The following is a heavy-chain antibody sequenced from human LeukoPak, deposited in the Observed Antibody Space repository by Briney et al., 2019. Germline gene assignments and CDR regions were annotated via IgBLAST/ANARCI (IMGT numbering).Heavy chain of an antibody. Sequence: GGSLRLSCAASGFTFSSYAMSWVRQAPGKGLEWVSAISGCGGSTYYADSVKGRFTISRDNSKNTLYLQMNSLRAEDTAVYYCAKVGPYYDSSGYYLDYWGQGTLVTVSS. J-gene: IGHJ4*02. V-gene: IGHV3-23*01. CDR3: AKVGPYYDSSGYYLDY. CDR2: ISGCGGST. D-gene: IGHD3-22*01. CDR1: GFTFSSYA.